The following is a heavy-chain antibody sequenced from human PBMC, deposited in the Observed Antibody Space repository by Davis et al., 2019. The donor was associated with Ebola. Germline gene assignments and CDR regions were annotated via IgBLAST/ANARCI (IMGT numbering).Heavy chain of an antibody. Sequence: GESLKISCEGSGYDLTTYYIAWVRQTPGKGVEWMAMIYPHDSQTKYNPSFQGLITVSVDRSITTAYLQWSSLKASDTAIYYCARQTHHFLSGPRTWFDPWGQGTLVTVSS. D-gene: IGHD3-3*02. J-gene: IGHJ5*02. V-gene: IGHV5-51*01. CDR1: GYDLTTYY. CDR2: IYPHDSQT. CDR3: ARQTHHFLSGPRTWFDP.